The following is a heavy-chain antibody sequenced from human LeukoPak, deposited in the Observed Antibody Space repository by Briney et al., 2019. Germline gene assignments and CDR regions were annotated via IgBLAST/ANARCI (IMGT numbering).Heavy chain of an antibody. V-gene: IGHV4-38-2*02. CDR1: GYSISSGYY. CDR2: ISHSGTT. D-gene: IGHD6-13*01. CDR3: ARLPDRAAAATGADY. J-gene: IGHJ4*02. Sequence: PPETLSLTCTVSGYSISSGYYWGWIRQPPGKGLEWIGSISHSGTTYYNPSLKSRVTISVDTSKNQFSLKLSSVTAADTAVYYCARLPDRAAAATGADYWGQGTLVTVSS.